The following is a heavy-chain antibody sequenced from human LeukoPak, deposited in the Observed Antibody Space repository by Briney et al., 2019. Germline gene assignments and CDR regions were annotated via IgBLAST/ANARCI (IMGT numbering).Heavy chain of an antibody. CDR3: ARHANLLWFGELVGTSYYYYYMDV. CDR2: IYTSGST. Sequence: PSETLSLTCTVSGGSISSYYWSWIRQPAGKGLEWIGRIYTSGSTNYNPYLTSRVTISVDTAKNQFPLKLSSVTAADTAVYYCARHANLLWFGELVGTSYYYYYMDVWGKGTTVTISS. J-gene: IGHJ6*03. D-gene: IGHD3-10*01. V-gene: IGHV4-4*07. CDR1: GGSISSYY.